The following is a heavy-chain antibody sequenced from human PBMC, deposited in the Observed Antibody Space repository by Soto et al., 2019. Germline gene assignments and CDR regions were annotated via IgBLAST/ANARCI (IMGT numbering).Heavy chain of an antibody. CDR2: IYYSGST. CDR3: ARDSLTGNYFDP. J-gene: IGHJ5*02. D-gene: IGHD1-7*01. CDR1: GYSISSSNW. Sequence: SETLSLTCAVSGYSISSSNWWGWIRQPPGKGLEWIGYIYYSGSTYYNASLKSRVTMSVDTSKNQFSLTLSFVTAADTAVYYCARDSLTGNYFDPWGQGTLVTVSS. V-gene: IGHV4-28*03.